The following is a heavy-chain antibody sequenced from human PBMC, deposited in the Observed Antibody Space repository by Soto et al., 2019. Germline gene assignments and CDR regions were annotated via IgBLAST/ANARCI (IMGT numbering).Heavy chain of an antibody. D-gene: IGHD3-22*01. CDR1: GGSFSGYY. CDR3: ARGRYYDS. V-gene: IGHV4-34*01. CDR2: INHSGST. J-gene: IGHJ4*02. Sequence: QVQLQQWGAGLLKPSETLSLTCAVYGGSFSGYYWSWIRQPPGKGLEWIGEINHSGSTNYNPSLXSXVXXSVDTSKNQFSLKLSSVTAADTAVYYCARGRYYDSRGQGTLVTVSS.